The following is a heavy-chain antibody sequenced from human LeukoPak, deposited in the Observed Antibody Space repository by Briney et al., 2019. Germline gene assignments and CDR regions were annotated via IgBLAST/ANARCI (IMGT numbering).Heavy chain of an antibody. Sequence: PSETLSLTCTVSGGSISSYYWSWIRQPPGKGLEWIGYIYYSGSTNYNPSLKSRVTISVDTSKNQFSLKLSSVTAADTAVYYCAAERPFIDSSGYLDYWGQGTLVTVSS. D-gene: IGHD3-22*01. CDR1: GGSISSYY. J-gene: IGHJ4*02. CDR3: AAERPFIDSSGYLDY. V-gene: IGHV4-59*08. CDR2: IYYSGST.